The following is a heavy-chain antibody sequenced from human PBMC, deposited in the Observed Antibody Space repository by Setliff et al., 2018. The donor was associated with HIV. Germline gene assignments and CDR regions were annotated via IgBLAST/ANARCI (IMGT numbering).Heavy chain of an antibody. CDR1: GLIFSSYE. Sequence: PGGSLRLSCAASGLIFSSYEMNWVRQAPGKGLEWISFIGGHGSIIHYADSVKGRFTISRDNSKNTLYLQMNSLRAEDTAVYYCGKDRYDNYVWGSYHGPDFWGQGTLVTVSS. D-gene: IGHD3-16*01. CDR2: IGGHGSII. J-gene: IGHJ4*02. CDR3: GKDRYDNYVWGSYHGPDF. V-gene: IGHV3-NL1*01.